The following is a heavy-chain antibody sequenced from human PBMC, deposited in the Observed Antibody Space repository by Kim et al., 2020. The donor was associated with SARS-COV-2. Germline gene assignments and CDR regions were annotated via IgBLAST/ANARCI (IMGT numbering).Heavy chain of an antibody. D-gene: IGHD1-7*01. CDR1: GGSFSGYY. J-gene: IGHJ4*02. CDR3: ARARYNWNYDY. Sequence: SETLSLTCAVYGGSFSGYYWSWIRQPPGKGLEWIGEINHSGSTNYNPSLKSRVTISVDTSKNQFSLKLSSVTAADTAVYYCARARYNWNYDYWGQGTLVT. CDR2: INHSGST. V-gene: IGHV4-34*01.